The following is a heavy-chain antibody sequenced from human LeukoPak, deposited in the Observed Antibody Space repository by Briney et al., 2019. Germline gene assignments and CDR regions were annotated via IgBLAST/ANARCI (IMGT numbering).Heavy chain of an antibody. CDR1: GGSISSYY. J-gene: IGHJ4*02. CDR3: ARETTGGWGAGQYFDY. Sequence: SETLSLTCTVSGGSISSYYWSWIRQPPGKGLEWIGYIYYSGSTNYNPSLKSRVTISVDTSKNQFSLKLSSVTAADTAVYYCARETTGGWGAGQYFDYWGQGTLVTVSS. CDR2: IYYSGST. D-gene: IGHD6-19*01. V-gene: IGHV4-59*01.